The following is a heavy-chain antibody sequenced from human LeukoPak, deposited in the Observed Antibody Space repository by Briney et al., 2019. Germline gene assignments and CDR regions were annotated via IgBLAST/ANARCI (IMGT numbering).Heavy chain of an antibody. CDR1: GGSISSATYY. CDR2: IYYSGST. CDR3: ACRRFDSGDHVFDY. D-gene: IGHD6-19*01. V-gene: IGHV4-31*03. Sequence: SETLSLTCTVSGGSISSATYYWSWIRQHPGKGLEWVGLIYYSGSTYYKPSLKSRITISVDTSKNQFSLELTSVTAADTAVYYCACRRFDSGDHVFDYWGQGTLVTVSS. J-gene: IGHJ4*02.